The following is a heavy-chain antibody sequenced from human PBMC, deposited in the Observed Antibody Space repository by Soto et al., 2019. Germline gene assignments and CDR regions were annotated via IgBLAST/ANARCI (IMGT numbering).Heavy chain of an antibody. J-gene: IGHJ5*02. CDR3: ARNVGWFDP. V-gene: IGHV1-3*04. D-gene: IGHD1-26*01. CDR2: INTGNGNT. CDR1: GYTFTRYA. Sequence: ASVKVSCKASGYTFTRYAMHWVRQAPGQGLEWMGWINTGNGNTHYSQKFQGRVTFTRDASATTAYMELSSLTSEDTAVYYCARNVGWFDPWGQGTLVTVSS.